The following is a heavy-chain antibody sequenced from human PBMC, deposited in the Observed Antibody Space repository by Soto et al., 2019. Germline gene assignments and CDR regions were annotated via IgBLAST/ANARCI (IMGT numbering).Heavy chain of an antibody. CDR2: ISNDGTNK. D-gene: IGHD6-13*01. Sequence: GGSLRLSCAASGFTFSSYGMHWVRQAPGKGLEWVAVISNDGTNKYYADSVKGRLTISRDNSKSILYLQMNSLRAEDTALYYCAAAFLAAEIDFWGHGTQVTVSS. V-gene: IGHV3-30*03. CDR1: GFTFSSYG. J-gene: IGHJ4*01. CDR3: AAAFLAAEIDF.